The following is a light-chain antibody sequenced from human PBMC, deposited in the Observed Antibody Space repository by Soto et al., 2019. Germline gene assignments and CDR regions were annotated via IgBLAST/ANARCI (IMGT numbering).Light chain of an antibody. Sequence: EIVLTQSPGTLSLSPGERATLSCRAIQSVSSSYLAWYQQKPGQAPRLLIYGASSRATGIPARFSGSGSGTEFTLTICSLQSEDFAVYYCQQYNNWPPITCGQGTRLEIK. V-gene: IGKV3-15*01. J-gene: IGKJ5*01. CDR2: GAS. CDR1: QSVSSSY. CDR3: QQYNNWPPIT.